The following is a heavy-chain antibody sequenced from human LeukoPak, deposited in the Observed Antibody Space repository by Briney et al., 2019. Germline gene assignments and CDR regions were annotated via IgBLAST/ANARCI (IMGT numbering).Heavy chain of an antibody. CDR2: IYYSGST. J-gene: IGHJ4*02. V-gene: IGHV4-39*01. CDR1: GGSISSSSYY. D-gene: IGHD4-23*01. CDR3: ARREDYRGNSGQFDY. Sequence: SETLSLTCTVSGGSISSSSYYWGWIRQPPGKGLEWIGSIYYSGSTYYNPSLKSRVTISVDTSKNQFSLKLSSVTAADTAVYYCARREDYRGNSGQFDYWAKGTLVTVSS.